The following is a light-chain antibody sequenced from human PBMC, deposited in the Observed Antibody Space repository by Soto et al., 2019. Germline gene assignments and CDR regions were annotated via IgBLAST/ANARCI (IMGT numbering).Light chain of an antibody. CDR2: AAS. Sequence: MVLTQSPATLSLSPGDRATLSCRASQSVNNYLAWYQQKPGQAPRLLIYAASNRASGIPARFSGSGSGTVFPLTISRLEHEDFAVYYCQQRLTWPIFGQGTRLEIK. J-gene: IGKJ5*01. CDR3: QQRLTWPI. V-gene: IGKV3-11*01. CDR1: QSVNNY.